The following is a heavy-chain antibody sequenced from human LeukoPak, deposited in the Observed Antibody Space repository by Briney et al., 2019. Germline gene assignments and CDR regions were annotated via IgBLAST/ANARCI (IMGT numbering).Heavy chain of an antibody. J-gene: IGHJ4*02. CDR1: GGSISSYY. CDR2: IYYSGST. D-gene: IGHD6-19*01. CDR3: ARVSFSGWFDY. V-gene: IGHV4-59*01. Sequence: SETLSLTCTVSGGSISSYYWSWIRQPPGKGLEWIGYIYYSGSTNYNPSLKSRVTISVDTSKNQFSLKLSSVTAADTAVYYCARVSFSGWFDYWGQGTLVTVSS.